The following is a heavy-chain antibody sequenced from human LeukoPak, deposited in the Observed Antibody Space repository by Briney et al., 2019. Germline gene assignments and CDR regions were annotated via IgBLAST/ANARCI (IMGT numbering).Heavy chain of an antibody. V-gene: IGHV4-31*03. CDR1: GGSISSGGYY. CDR3: ARGGYYDSSGYYQFDY. CDR2: IYYSGST. Sequence: SEALSLTCTVSGGSISSGGYYWSWIRQHPGKGLEWIGYIYYSGSTYYNPSLKSRVTISVDTSKNQFSLKLSSVTAADTAVYYCARGGYYDSSGYYQFDYWGQGTLVTVSS. J-gene: IGHJ4*02. D-gene: IGHD3-22*01.